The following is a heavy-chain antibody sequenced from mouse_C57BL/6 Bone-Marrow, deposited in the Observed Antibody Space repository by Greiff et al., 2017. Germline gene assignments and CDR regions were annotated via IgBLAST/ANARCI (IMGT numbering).Heavy chain of an antibody. CDR3: ARLTTPVLDV. V-gene: IGHV5-4*01. J-gene: IGHJ1*03. D-gene: IGHD1-1*01. Sequence: EVQGVESGGGLVKPGGSLKLSCAASGFTFSSYAMSWVRQTPEKRLEWVATISDGGSYTYYPDNVKGRFTISRDNAKNNLYLQMSHLKSEDTAMYYCARLTTPVLDVWGTGTTGTVSS. CDR1: GFTFSSYA. CDR2: ISDGGSYT.